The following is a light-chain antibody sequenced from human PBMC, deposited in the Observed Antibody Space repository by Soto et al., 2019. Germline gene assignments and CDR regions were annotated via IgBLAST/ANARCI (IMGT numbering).Light chain of an antibody. V-gene: IGLV1-47*01. J-gene: IGLJ2*01. CDR1: SSNIGSNH. CDR2: RSD. Sequence: QAVVTQPPSTSGTPGPRVTISCSGSSSNIGSNHVYWYQQFPGMAPKLLMYRSDQRPTGVPDRFSGSKSGTSASLAISGLRSDDEADYYCSARDDSLSGVVFGGGTKLTVL. CDR3: SARDDSLSGVV.